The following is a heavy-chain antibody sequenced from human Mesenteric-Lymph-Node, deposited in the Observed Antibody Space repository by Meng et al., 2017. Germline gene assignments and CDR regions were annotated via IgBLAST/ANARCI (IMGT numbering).Heavy chain of an antibody. D-gene: IGHD3-22*01. V-gene: IGHV3-23*04. CDR1: GFTFSDYY. CDR2: ISGSGGST. Sequence: VELVESGGGWVKPGGSLRLSCAASGFTFSDYYMSWIRQAPGKGLEWISGISGSGGSTYYADSVKGRFTISRDNSKNTLYLQMNSLRAEDTAVYYCAKAHYYDSSGYYNGLFDYWGQGTLVTVSS. J-gene: IGHJ4*02. CDR3: AKAHYYDSSGYYNGLFDY.